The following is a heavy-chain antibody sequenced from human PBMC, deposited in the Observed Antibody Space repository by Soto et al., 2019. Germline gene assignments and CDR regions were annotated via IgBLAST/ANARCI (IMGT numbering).Heavy chain of an antibody. CDR2: INHSGST. J-gene: IGHJ6*03. V-gene: IGHV4-34*01. Sequence: SETLSLTCAVYGGSFSGYYWSWIRQPPGKGLEWIGEINHSGSTNYNPSLKSRVTISVDTSKNQFSLKLSSVTAADTAVYYCAREPEYYYGSGSYMDVWGKGTTVTVSS. D-gene: IGHD3-10*01. CDR3: AREPEYYYGSGSYMDV. CDR1: GGSFSGYY.